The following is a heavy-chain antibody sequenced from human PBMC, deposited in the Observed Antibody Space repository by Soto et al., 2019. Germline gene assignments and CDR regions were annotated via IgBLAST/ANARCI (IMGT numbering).Heavy chain of an antibody. V-gene: IGHV5-51*01. CDR3: ARGVGGNLVYYDW. D-gene: IGHD2-15*01. Sequence: EVQLEQSGAQVKKPGESLKISCKGSGYIFSSYWIVCVRQLPGKVLEWMGIVYPGDSGTRYSPSYSPSFQGHVTISADKSTSTAYLQWNSLEASDSAIYYCARGVGGNLVYYDWWGQGTLVTVSS. J-gene: IGHJ4*02. CDR1: GYIFSSYW. CDR2: VYPGDSGT.